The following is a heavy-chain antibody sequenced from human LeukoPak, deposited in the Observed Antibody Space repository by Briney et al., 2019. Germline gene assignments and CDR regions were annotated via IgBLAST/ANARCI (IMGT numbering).Heavy chain of an antibody. CDR2: IYYSGST. Sequence: ASQTLSLTCTVSGGSISSGDYYWSWIRQPPGKGLEWIGYIYYSGSTCYNPSLKSRVTISVDTSKNQFSLKLSSVTAADTAVYYCARARTEYCGGDCYAYYFDYWGQGTLVTVSS. CDR3: ARARTEYCGGDCYAYYFDY. D-gene: IGHD2-21*02. J-gene: IGHJ4*02. V-gene: IGHV4-30-4*01. CDR1: GGSISSGDYY.